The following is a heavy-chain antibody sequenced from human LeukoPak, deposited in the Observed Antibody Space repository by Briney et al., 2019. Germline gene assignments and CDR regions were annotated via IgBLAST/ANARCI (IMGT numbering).Heavy chain of an antibody. CDR3: ARCRTTVTAMPGY. Sequence: GGSLRLSCAASGFTFNYACMSWVRQAPGKGLEWVANINKDESEKYYVDSVKGRFTISRDNAKNSLYLQMNSLRAEDTAVYYCARCRTTVTAMPGYWGQGTLVTVSS. CDR2: INKDESEK. J-gene: IGHJ4*02. D-gene: IGHD4-17*01. CDR1: GFTFNYAC. V-gene: IGHV3-7*03.